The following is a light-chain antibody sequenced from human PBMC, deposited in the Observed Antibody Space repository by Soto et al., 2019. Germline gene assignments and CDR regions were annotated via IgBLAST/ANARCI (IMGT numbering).Light chain of an antibody. CDR2: STN. V-gene: IGLV8-61*01. CDR1: SGSVSTTYY. J-gene: IGLJ2*01. Sequence: HTVVTQEPSFSVSPGGTVTLTCGLTSGSVSTTYYPSWYQQTPGQAPRTLIYSTNIRSSGVPDRFSGSILGNKAALTITGAQADDESDYHCMLYMGGGLVVFGGGTQLTVL. CDR3: MLYMGGGLVV.